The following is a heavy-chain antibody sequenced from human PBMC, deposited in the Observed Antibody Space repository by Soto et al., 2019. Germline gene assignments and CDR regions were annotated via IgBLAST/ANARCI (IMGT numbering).Heavy chain of an antibody. CDR2: ASAYNRNT. V-gene: IGHV1-18*01. CDR1: GYTFTNYG. CDR3: ARERQWEPLLY. D-gene: IGHD1-26*01. J-gene: IGHJ4*01. Sequence: QVRLVQSGAEVKRPGASVRVSCKASGYTFTNYGITWVRQVPGQGLEWMGWASAYNRNTNYAQKFEDRVIMTTDASTGTAHIELMSLRYDDTALYFCARERQWEPLLYWGHRTLVTVSS.